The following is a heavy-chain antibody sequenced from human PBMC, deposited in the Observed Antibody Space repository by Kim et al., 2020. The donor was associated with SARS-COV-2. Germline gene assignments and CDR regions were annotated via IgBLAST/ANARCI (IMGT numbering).Heavy chain of an antibody. CDR1: GASISPDH. Sequence: SETLSLTCTVSGASISPDHWSWIRQPPGKGLEYIGYIYYTGSTNYNPSLKSRVTLSLDTSKNQFSMKLSSVTAADTAVYYCARLTRGNYHAFDYWGQGTLVTVSS. CDR2: IYYTGST. D-gene: IGHD3-16*02. J-gene: IGHJ4*02. CDR3: ARLTRGNYHAFDY. V-gene: IGHV4-59*01.